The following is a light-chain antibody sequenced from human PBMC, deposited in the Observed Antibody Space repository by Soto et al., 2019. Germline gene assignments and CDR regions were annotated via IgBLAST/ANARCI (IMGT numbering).Light chain of an antibody. Sequence: AIXMTQSPSSLSASVGDRVTITCRASQGXXXXLDWFQQKPGKAPKLLIYAASNLQSGVPARFSGSGSGTDFTLTISSLPPEDFATYYCLQKYFYPFTFGPGTKVDIK. CDR1: QGXXXX. V-gene: IGKV1-6*01. CDR3: LQKYFYPFT. CDR2: AAS. J-gene: IGKJ3*01.